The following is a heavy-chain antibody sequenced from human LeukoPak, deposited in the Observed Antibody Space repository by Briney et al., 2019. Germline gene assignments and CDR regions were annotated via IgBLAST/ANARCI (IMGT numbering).Heavy chain of an antibody. V-gene: IGHV4-59*01. CDR2: IYYSGST. CDR3: ARVSRPIAAAKFDY. CDR1: GGSLSSYY. Sequence: PSETLSLTCTVSGGSLSSYYWSWIRQPPGKGLECIGYIYYSGSTNYNPSLKSRVAISVDTSKNQFSLKLSSVTAADTAVYYCARVSRPIAAAKFDYWGQGTLVTVSS. D-gene: IGHD6-13*01. J-gene: IGHJ4*02.